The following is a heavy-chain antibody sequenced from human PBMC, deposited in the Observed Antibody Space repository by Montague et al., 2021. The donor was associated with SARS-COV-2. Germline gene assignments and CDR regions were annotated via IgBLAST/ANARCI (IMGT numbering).Heavy chain of an antibody. Sequence: PALVKPTQTLTLTCTFSGFSLTTDGVCVSWVRQPPGKALEWLARIDWDDDKYYSTSLKTRLTISKDTSKNQVVLRMTNMDPADTATYYCARNGVEPRGSGRYYGGNWLDPWGQGTLVTVSS. CDR2: IDWDDDK. CDR3: ARNGVEPRGSGRYYGGNWLDP. D-gene: IGHD3-10*01. V-gene: IGHV2-70*11. CDR1: GFSLTTDGVC. J-gene: IGHJ5*02.